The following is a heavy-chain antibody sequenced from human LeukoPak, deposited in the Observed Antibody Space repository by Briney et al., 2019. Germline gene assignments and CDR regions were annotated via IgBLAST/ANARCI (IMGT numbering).Heavy chain of an antibody. V-gene: IGHV5-51*01. CDR2: IYPGDSDT. J-gene: IGHJ6*02. D-gene: IGHD3-10*01. CDR1: GYSFTNYW. Sequence: GESLKISCKGSGYSFTNYWIGWVRQMPGKGLEWMGIIYPGDSDTRYSPSFRGHVTISADKSISTAYLQWSSLKASDTAMYYCARQLVRGVIHYYYYAMDVWGQGTTVTVSS. CDR3: ARQLVRGVIHYYYYAMDV.